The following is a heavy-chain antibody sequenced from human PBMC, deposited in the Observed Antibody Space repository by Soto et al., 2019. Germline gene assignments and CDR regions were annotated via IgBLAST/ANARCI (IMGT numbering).Heavy chain of an antibody. D-gene: IGHD2-2*01. J-gene: IGHJ4*02. V-gene: IGHV3-30-3*01. Sequence: QVQLVESGGGVVQPGRSLRLSCAASGFTFSSYAMHWVRQAPGKGLEWVAVISYDGSNKYYADSVKGQFTISRDNSKNTLYLQMNSLRAEDTAVYYCASSTGLSSTDYWGQGTLVTVSS. CDR2: ISYDGSNK. CDR1: GFTFSSYA. CDR3: ASSTGLSSTDY.